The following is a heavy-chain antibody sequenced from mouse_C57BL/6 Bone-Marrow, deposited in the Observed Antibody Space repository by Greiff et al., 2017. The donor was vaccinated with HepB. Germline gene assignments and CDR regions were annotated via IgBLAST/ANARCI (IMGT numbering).Heavy chain of an antibody. CDR3: ARSMVTTAY. J-gene: IGHJ3*01. V-gene: IGHV1-4*01. D-gene: IGHD2-2*01. CDR2: INPSSGYT. Sequence: VQLQESGAELARPGASVKMSCKASGYTFTSYTMHWVKQRPGQGLEWIGYINPSSGYTKYNQKFKDKATLTADKSSSTAYMQLSSLTSEDSAVYYCARSMVTTAYWGQGTLVTVSA. CDR1: GYTFTSYT.